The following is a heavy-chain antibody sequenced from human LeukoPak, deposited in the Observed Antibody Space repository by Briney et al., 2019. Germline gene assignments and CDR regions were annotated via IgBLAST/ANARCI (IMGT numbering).Heavy chain of an antibody. CDR3: ARRNYYDSGGYYGYFDY. V-gene: IGHV4-59*08. Sequence: ASETLSLTCTVSGGSLNSYYWSWIRQPPGKGLEWIGYIFYSGSTNYNPSLKSRVTISVDTSKNQFSLRLSSVTAADTAVYYCARRNYYDSGGYYGYFDYRGQGTLVTVSS. J-gene: IGHJ4*02. D-gene: IGHD3-22*01. CDR1: GGSLNSYY. CDR2: IFYSGST.